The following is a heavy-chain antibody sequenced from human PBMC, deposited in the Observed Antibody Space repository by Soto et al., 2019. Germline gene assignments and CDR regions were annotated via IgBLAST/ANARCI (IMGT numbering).Heavy chain of an antibody. CDR3: TRENIENRDGLYDAFDI. Sequence: RXSVKVSCKTSGYTFTDYYTHWVRQAPGQGLEWMGWMNPKSGGAYFAQKFQGRVTLTRDTSIGTAYIEVNSLTSDDTAVYFCTRENIENRDGLYDAFDIWGQGTTVTGSS. CDR2: MNPKSGGA. D-gene: IGHD2-15*01. CDR1: GYTFTDYY. J-gene: IGHJ3*02. V-gene: IGHV1-2*02.